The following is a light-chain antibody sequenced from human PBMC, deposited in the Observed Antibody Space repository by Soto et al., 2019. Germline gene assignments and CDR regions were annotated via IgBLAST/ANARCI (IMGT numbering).Light chain of an antibody. J-gene: IGKJ4*01. CDR2: GAS. V-gene: IGKV3-15*01. CDR1: ESIFSK. CDR3: QQYNKWPPT. Sequence: EVVMTQFPATLSVSPGERATLSCRASESIFSKLAWYQQKVGQTPRLVIFGASTRATGIPDRFSGSESGTDFTLTISSLQYEDFGIYYCQQYNKWPPTFGGGTKVEI.